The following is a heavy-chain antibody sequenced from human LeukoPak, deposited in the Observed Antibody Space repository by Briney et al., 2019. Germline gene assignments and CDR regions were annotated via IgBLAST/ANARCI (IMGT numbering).Heavy chain of an antibody. V-gene: IGHV4-59*11. D-gene: IGHD3-3*01. CDR3: ASGPSLPYDFWSGYWAKQGYYYYMDV. CDR1: GGSISSHY. Sequence: PSETLSLTCTVSGGSISSHYWSWIRQPPGKGLEWIGYIYYSGSTNYNPSLKSRVTISVDTSKNQFSLKLSSVTAADTAVYYCASGPSLPYDFWSGYWAKQGYYYYMDVWGKGTTVTVSS. CDR2: IYYSGST. J-gene: IGHJ6*03.